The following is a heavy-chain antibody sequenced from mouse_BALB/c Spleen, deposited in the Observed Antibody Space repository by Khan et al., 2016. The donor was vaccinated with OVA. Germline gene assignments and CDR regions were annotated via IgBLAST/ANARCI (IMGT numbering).Heavy chain of an antibody. D-gene: IGHD2-2*01. CDR3: TRHGYVGWFTY. CDR1: GYSFTSYY. CDR2: IDPSSGGT. J-gene: IGHJ3*01. V-gene: IGHV1S135*01. Sequence: VQLKQSGPELMKPGASVKISCKASGYSFTSYYIHWVMQSHGKSLEWIGYIDPSSGGTTYNPKFQGKATLTVDKSSSTAYIHLSNLTSEDSAVYYCTRHGYVGWFTYWGQGTLVTVSA.